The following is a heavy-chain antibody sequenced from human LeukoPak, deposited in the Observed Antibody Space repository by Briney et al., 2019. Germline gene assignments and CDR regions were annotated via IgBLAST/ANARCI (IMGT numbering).Heavy chain of an antibody. Sequence: GGSLRPSCAASGFTFSSYAMSWVRQAPGKGLEWVSGISGSGDNTYYADSVKGRFTISRDNSKNTLYVQVNSLGTEDTAAYYCAKGSYYDSSGSFYFDYWGQGTLVTISS. J-gene: IGHJ4*02. CDR3: AKGSYYDSSGSFYFDY. CDR1: GFTFSSYA. D-gene: IGHD3-22*01. CDR2: ISGSGDNT. V-gene: IGHV3-23*01.